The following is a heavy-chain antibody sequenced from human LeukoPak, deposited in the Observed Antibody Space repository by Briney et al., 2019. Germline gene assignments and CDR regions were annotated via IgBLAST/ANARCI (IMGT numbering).Heavy chain of an antibody. V-gene: IGHV4-34*01. CDR3: AKGGARGNYYDSSDYYQGPYYFDY. J-gene: IGHJ4*02. CDR2: INHSGST. CDR1: GGSFSGYY. Sequence: KSSETLSLTCAVYGGSFSGYYWSWIRQPPGKGLEWIGEINHSGSTNYNPSLKSRVTISVDTSKNQFSLKLSSVTAADTAVYYCAKGGARGNYYDSSDYYQGPYYFDYWGQGTLVTVSS. D-gene: IGHD3-22*01.